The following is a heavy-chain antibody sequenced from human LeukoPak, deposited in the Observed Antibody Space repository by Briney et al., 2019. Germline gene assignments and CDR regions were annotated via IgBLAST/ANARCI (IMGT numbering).Heavy chain of an antibody. D-gene: IGHD3-22*01. V-gene: IGHV1-69*02. Sequence: SAVTVSCKASGGTFSSYTISWVRQAPGQGRDWMGRIIPILGIANYAQKFQGRVTITADKSTSTAYMELSSLRSEDTAVYYCARYDSSGSPSDYWGQGTLVTVSS. CDR2: IIPILGIA. J-gene: IGHJ4*02. CDR1: GGTFSSYT. CDR3: ARYDSSGSPSDY.